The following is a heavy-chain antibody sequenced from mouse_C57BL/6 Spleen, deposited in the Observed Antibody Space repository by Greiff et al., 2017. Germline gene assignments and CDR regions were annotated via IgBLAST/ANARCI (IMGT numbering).Heavy chain of an antibody. V-gene: IGHV5-16*01. J-gene: IGHJ1*03. CDR1: GFTFSDYY. CDR3: ARVTYDYDWYFDV. CDR2: INYDGSST. D-gene: IGHD2-4*01. Sequence: EVKLVESEGGLVQPGSSMKLSCTASGFTFSDYYMAWVRQVPEKGLEWVANINYDGSSTYYLDPLKSRFIISRDNAKNILYLQMSSLKSEDTATYYCARVTYDYDWYFDVWGTGTTVTVSS.